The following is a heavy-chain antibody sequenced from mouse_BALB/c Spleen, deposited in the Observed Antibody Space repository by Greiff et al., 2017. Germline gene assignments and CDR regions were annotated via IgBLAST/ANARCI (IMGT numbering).Heavy chain of an antibody. J-gene: IGHJ2*01. CDR1: GFTFSSFG. D-gene: IGHD2-1*01. V-gene: IGHV5-17*02. CDR3: ASGNSGSFDY. CDR2: ISSGSSTI. Sequence: EVKLVESGGGLVQPGGSRKLSCAASGFTFSSFGMHWVRQAPEKGLEWVAYISSGSSTIYYADTVKGRFTISRDNPKNTLFLQMTSLRSEDTAMYYCASGNSGSFDYWGQGTTLTVSS.